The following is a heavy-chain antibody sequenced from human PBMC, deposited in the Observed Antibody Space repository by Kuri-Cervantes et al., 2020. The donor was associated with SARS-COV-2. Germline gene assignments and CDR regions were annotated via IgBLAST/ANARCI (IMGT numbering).Heavy chain of an antibody. V-gene: IGHV3-30*04. CDR1: GFTFSSYA. CDR3: AKPYYDFWSGHFPSWFDP. D-gene: IGHD3-3*01. J-gene: IGHJ5*02. CDR2: IQHDGNNK. Sequence: GESLKISCAASGFTFSSYAMHWVRQAPGKGLEWVAVIQHDGNNKYYADSVKGRFTISRDNSKNTLYLQMNSLRAEDTAVYYCAKPYYDFWSGHFPSWFDPWGQGTLGTGAS.